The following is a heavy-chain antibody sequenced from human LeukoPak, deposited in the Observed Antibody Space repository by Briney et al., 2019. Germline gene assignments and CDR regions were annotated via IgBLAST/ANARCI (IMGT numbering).Heavy chain of an antibody. CDR2: IYSDGST. D-gene: IGHD1-20*01. V-gene: IGHV3-53*01. CDR3: AKGLTGTTPRGGAFDI. J-gene: IGHJ3*02. Sequence: WGSLRLSCAASGFTVSTNYMSWVRQAPGKKLEWVSDIYSDGSTFYADSVKGRFTISRDNSKNTLYLQMDSLRAEDTAVYYCAKGLTGTTPRGGAFDIWGQGTMVTVSS. CDR1: GFTVSTNY.